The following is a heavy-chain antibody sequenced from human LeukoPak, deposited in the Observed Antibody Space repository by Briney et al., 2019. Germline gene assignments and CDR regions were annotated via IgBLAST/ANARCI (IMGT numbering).Heavy chain of an antibody. CDR1: GGSISSYY. J-gene: IGHJ3*02. CDR3: ARSPGYGSGSYYMSRRDAFDI. D-gene: IGHD3-10*01. V-gene: IGHV4-59*01. Sequence: KPSETLSLTCTVSGGSISSYYWSWIRQPPGKGLEWIGYIYYSGSTNYNPSLKSRVTISVDTSKNQFSLKLSSVTAADTVVYYCARSPGYGSGSYYMSRRDAFDIWGQGTMVTASS. CDR2: IYYSGST.